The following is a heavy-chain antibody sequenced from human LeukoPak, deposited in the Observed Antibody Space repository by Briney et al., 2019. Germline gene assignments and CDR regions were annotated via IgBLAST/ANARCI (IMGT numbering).Heavy chain of an antibody. Sequence: ASVKVSCKASGYTFPDYFMHWVRQAPGQGLEWMGRINTNTGAINYAQKIQGRVSMTRDTSISTAYMELSGLRSDDTAVYYCTVRKLAVTGPVNAFEIWGQGTMVTVSS. CDR1: GYTFPDYF. V-gene: IGHV1-2*06. CDR3: TVRKLAVTGPVNAFEI. J-gene: IGHJ3*02. CDR2: INTNTGAI. D-gene: IGHD6-19*01.